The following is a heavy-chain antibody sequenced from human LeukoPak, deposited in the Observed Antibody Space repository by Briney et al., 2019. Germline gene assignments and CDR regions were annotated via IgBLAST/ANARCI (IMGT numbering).Heavy chain of an antibody. CDR1: GGSISSYY. V-gene: IGHV4-59*12. Sequence: PSETLSLTCTVSGGSISSYYWSWIRQPPGKGLEWIGYIYYSGSTNYNPSLKSRVTISVDTSKNQFSLKLSSVTAADTAVYYCARGSTYYYDSSGYRVDYWGQGTLVTVSS. D-gene: IGHD3-22*01. CDR2: IYYSGST. J-gene: IGHJ4*02. CDR3: ARGSTYYYDSSGYRVDY.